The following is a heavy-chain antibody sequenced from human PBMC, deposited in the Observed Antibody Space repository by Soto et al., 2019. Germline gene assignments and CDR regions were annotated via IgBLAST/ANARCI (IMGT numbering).Heavy chain of an antibody. CDR1: GGSISTYY. V-gene: IGHV4-59*08. J-gene: IGHJ4*02. D-gene: IGHD4-4*01. Sequence: SETLSLTCTVSGGSISTYYWGWIRQSPGKGLEWIGYIHYSGSTYYNPSLKSRVTISVDRSKNQFSLKLTSVTAADTAVYYCARGMTTVTTLDYWGQGTLVTVSS. CDR2: IHYSGST. CDR3: ARGMTTVTTLDY.